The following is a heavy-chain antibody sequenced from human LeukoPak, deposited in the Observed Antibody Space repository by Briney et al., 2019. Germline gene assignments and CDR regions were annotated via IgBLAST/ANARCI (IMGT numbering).Heavy chain of an antibody. D-gene: IGHD3-9*01. V-gene: IGHV3-23*01. Sequence: PGGSLRLSCAASGFTFSSYAMSWVRRAPGKGLEWVSAISGSGGSTYYADSVKGRFTISRDNSKNTLYLQMNSLRAEDTAVYYCAKDSGYYDILTGYPGGDWFDPWGQGTLVTVSS. J-gene: IGHJ5*02. CDR2: ISGSGGST. CDR1: GFTFSSYA. CDR3: AKDSGYYDILTGYPGGDWFDP.